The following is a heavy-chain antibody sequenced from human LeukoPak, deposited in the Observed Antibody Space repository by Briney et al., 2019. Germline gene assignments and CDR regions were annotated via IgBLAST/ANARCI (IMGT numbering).Heavy chain of an antibody. Sequence: SETLSFTCTVSGGSISSDAYRWGWIRQPPGKGLEWIGNIYYGGYTYYNPSLKSRVTISVDTSKNQLSLKLTSVTAADTAVYYCARLDWGSGGSGSFDYWGQGTLVTVSS. CDR3: ARLDWGSGGSGSFDY. CDR1: GGSISSDAYR. D-gene: IGHD7-27*01. CDR2: IYYGGYT. J-gene: IGHJ4*02. V-gene: IGHV4-39*01.